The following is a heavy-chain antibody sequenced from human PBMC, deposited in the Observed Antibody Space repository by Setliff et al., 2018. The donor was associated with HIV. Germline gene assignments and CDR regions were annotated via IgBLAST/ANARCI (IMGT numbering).Heavy chain of an antibody. V-gene: IGHV1-2*06. CDR3: ARAHFLVAMTRNWFDP. CDR1: GYTFTDFY. Sequence: GASVKVSCKASGYTFTDFYIHWVRQAPGQGLEWIGRINPKSGVADYLKKFQGRVTMTTYTSTNTAHMELIRPRFDDTAVYYCARAHFLVAMTRNWFDPWGQGTLVNVSS. J-gene: IGHJ5*02. CDR2: INPKSGVA. D-gene: IGHD5-12*01.